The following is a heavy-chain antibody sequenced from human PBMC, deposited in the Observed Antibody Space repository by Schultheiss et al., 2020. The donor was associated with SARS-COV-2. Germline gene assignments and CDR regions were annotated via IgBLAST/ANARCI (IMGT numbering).Heavy chain of an antibody. D-gene: IGHD2-2*01. CDR2: ISSSSSTI. Sequence: GGSLRLSCAASGFTFTNYAMSWVRQAPGKGLEWVSYISSSSSTIYYADSVKGRFTISRDNAKNSLYLQMNSLRAEDTAVYYCARDEYQLPDDAFDIWGQGTMVTVSS. V-gene: IGHV3-48*04. CDR1: GFTFTNYA. CDR3: ARDEYQLPDDAFDI. J-gene: IGHJ3*02.